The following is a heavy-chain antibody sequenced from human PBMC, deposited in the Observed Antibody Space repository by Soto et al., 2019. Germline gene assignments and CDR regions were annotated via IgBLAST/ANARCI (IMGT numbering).Heavy chain of an antibody. CDR2: IYYSGST. Sequence: SETLSLTCTVSSGSISSSSYYWGWIRQPPGKGLEWIGSIYYSGSTYYNPSLKSRVTISVDTSKNQFSLKLSSVTAADTAVYYCASHTDSGYDLYYFDYWGQGTLVTVSS. V-gene: IGHV4-39*01. J-gene: IGHJ4*02. CDR3: ASHTDSGYDLYYFDY. CDR1: SGSISSSSYY. D-gene: IGHD5-12*01.